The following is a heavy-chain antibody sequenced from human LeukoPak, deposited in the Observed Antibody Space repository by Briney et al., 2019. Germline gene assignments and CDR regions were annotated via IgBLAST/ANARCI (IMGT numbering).Heavy chain of an antibody. CDR2: IYYSGST. V-gene: IGHV4-59*01. D-gene: IGHD3-22*01. CDR3: ARSPWGYDSSGYGDAFDI. J-gene: IGHJ3*02. CDR1: GGSISSYY. Sequence: SETLSLTCTVSGGSISSYYWSWIRQPPGKGLEWIGYIYYSGSTNYNPSLKSRVTISVDTSKSQFSLKLSSVTAADTAVYYCARSPWGYDSSGYGDAFDIWGQGTMVTVSS.